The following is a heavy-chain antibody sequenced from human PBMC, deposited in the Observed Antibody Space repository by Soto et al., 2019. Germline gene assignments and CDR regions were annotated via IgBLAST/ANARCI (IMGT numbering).Heavy chain of an antibody. CDR3: AKDGGRDGYFGNWFDP. D-gene: IGHD5-12*01. CDR1: GGTFSNYA. Sequence: QVQLMQSGAEVKKPGSSVKVSCKASGGTFSNYAITWVRQAPGQGLEWLGRIIPIFGTANYAQKFQGRVTITADEYTTTADMELSSLRSDDTAVYYCAKDGGRDGYFGNWFDPWGQGTLVTVSS. J-gene: IGHJ5*02. CDR2: IIPIFGTA. V-gene: IGHV1-69*15.